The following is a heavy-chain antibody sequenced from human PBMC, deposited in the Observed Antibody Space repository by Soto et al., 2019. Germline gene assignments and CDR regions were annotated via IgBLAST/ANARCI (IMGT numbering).Heavy chain of an antibody. CDR1: GFTFSSYA. CDR3: AKDGRMEGDYYYYYGMDV. CDR2: ISGSGGST. V-gene: IGHV3-23*01. D-gene: IGHD1-1*01. J-gene: IGHJ6*02. Sequence: PGGSLRLSCAASGFTFSSYAMSWVRQAPGKGLEWVSAISGSGGSTYYADSVKGRFTISRDNSKNTLYLQMNSLRAEDTAVYYCAKDGRMEGDYYYYYGMDVWGQGTTVTVSS.